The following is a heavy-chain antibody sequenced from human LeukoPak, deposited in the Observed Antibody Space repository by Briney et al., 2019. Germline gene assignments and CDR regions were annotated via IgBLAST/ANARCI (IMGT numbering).Heavy chain of an antibody. CDR2: ISSSSSTI. D-gene: IGHD2-15*01. CDR1: GLTVSSYS. J-gene: IGHJ4*02. CDR3: ARARASGRSGFDY. V-gene: IGHV3-48*02. Sequence: PGGSLRLSCVASGLTVSSYSMNWVRQAPGKGLEWVSYISSSSSTIYYADSVKGRFTISRDNAKNSLDLQMNSLRDEDTAVYYCARARASGRSGFDYWGQGTLVTVYS.